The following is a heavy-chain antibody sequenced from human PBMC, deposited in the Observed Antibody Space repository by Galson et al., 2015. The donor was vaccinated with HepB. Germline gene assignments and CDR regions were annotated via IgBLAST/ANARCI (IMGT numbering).Heavy chain of an antibody. CDR1: GFILSSYG. Sequence: SLRLSCAASGFILSSYGMHWVRQAPGKGLEWVAVIWYDGSKKYYADSVKGRFTISRDNSKSTLYLQMDSLRVEDTAMFYCARGRGADYGGNTGHFDYWGQGTLVTVSS. CDR3: ARGRGADYGGNTGHFDY. D-gene: IGHD4-23*01. CDR2: IWYDGSKK. J-gene: IGHJ4*02. V-gene: IGHV3-33*01.